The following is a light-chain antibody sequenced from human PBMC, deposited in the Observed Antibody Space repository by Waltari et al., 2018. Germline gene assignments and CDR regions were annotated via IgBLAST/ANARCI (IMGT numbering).Light chain of an antibody. CDR3: QQRSNWPIT. V-gene: IGKV3-11*01. Sequence: EIVLTQSPSTLSFSPGERATLSCRARQSVSSYLAGYQQKPGQAPRLLIYDASNRATGIPARFSGSGSGTDFTLTISSLEPEDFAVYYCQQRSNWPITFGQGTRLEIK. J-gene: IGKJ5*01. CDR1: QSVSSY. CDR2: DAS.